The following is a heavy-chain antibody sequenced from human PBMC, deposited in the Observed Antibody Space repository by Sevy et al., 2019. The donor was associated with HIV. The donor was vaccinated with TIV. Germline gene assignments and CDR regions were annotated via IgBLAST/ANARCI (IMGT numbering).Heavy chain of an antibody. Sequence: GGSLRLSCAASGFTFDDYGMSWVRQAPGKGLEWVSGINWNGGSTGYADSVKGRFTISRDNAKNYLYLQMNSLRAEDTALYYCARLLGNRDYYYYGMDVWGQGTTVTVSS. D-gene: IGHD7-27*01. CDR1: GFTFDDYG. V-gene: IGHV3-20*04. CDR2: INWNGGST. CDR3: ARLLGNRDYYYYGMDV. J-gene: IGHJ6*02.